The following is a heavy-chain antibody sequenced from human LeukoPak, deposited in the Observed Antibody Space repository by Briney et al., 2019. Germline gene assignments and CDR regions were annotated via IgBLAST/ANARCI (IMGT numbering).Heavy chain of an antibody. J-gene: IGHJ4*02. CDR2: INGNGAST. V-gene: IGHV3-23*01. CDR1: GFTFNSHA. D-gene: IGHD5-18*01. Sequence: SGGSLRLSCAASGFTFNSHAMSWIRQAPGKGLEGVSGINGNGASTYYSDSVKGRFTISRDNSKNTVYLLMSSLRAEDTAVYYCAKDQGYSYYYLDYRGQGTLVTVSS. CDR3: AKDQGYSYYYLDY.